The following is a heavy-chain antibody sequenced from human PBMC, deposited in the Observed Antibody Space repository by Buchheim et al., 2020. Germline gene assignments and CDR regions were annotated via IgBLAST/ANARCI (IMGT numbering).Heavy chain of an antibody. CDR2: IGGSGTT. Sequence: EVQLLESGGGWVQPGGSLRLSCAASGFTFNNYAMTWVRQAPGKGLEWVSTIGGSGTTSSADSVKGGFTIPRDNSKNTLYLQMNSLRAEDTGVYYCASYRIVTVSNPTRWFDPWGQGT. D-gene: IGHD1-26*01. J-gene: IGHJ5*02. V-gene: IGHV3-23*01. CDR1: GFTFNNYA. CDR3: ASYRIVTVSNPTRWFDP.